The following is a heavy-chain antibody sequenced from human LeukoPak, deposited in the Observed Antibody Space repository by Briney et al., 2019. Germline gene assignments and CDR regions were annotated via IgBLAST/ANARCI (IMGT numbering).Heavy chain of an antibody. V-gene: IGHV4-4*07. CDR2: IYTSGST. CDR1: GGSISSYY. J-gene: IGHJ4*02. D-gene: IGHD2-2*01. Sequence: PSETLSLTCTVSGGSISSYYWSWIRQPAGKGLEGIGRIYTSGSTNYNPSLKSRVTMSVDTSKNQFSLKLSSVTAADTAVYYCARDGKSVPAALYYFDYWGQGTLVTVSS. CDR3: ARDGKSVPAALYYFDY.